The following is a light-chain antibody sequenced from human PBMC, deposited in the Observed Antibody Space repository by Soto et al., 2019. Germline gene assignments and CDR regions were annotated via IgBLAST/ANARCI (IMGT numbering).Light chain of an antibody. J-gene: IGLJ1*01. CDR2: GDS. CDR1: SSNIGPDYD. Sequence: QSVLTQPPSVSGAPGQRVTISCTGSSSNIGPDYDVHWYQQLPGTAPKLLIYGDSTRPSGVPDRFSGSRSGTSASLDITGLQAEDEADYYCQSWDSSLSASVFGSGTKVTVL. V-gene: IGLV1-40*01. CDR3: QSWDSSLSASV.